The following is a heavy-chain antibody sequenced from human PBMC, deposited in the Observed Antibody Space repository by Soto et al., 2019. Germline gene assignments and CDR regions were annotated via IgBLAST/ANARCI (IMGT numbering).Heavy chain of an antibody. V-gene: IGHV1-46*01. CDR3: ARELPNKCHFDY. D-gene: IGHD2-15*01. J-gene: IGHJ4*02. CDR2: MYPDSVRT. Sequence: KVSGKAAGDIFTNYYIRWVRQAPGQGLEYMLIMYPDSVRTNYXXXFXXXVXXXXXXXTSTVYIXXXIXXXXXXTXYYCARELPNKCHFDYWGQGTLVTISS. CDR1: GDIFTNYY.